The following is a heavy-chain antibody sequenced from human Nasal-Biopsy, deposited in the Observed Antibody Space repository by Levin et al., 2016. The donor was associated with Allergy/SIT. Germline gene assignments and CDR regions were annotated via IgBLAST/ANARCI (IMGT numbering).Heavy chain of an antibody. CDR3: AHEEQFGEISYYYYYGLDV. CDR1: GYTFTDYY. J-gene: IGHJ6*02. V-gene: IGHV1-2*02. CDR2: INSKRGGT. Sequence: ASVKVSCKASGYTFTDYYIHWMRQAPGQGLEWMGWINSKRGGTNYDPKFQGRVVMTWDASFNTAYMELSRLTSDDTALYYCAHEEQFGEISYYYYYGLDVWGQGTTVTVPS. D-gene: IGHD3-10*01.